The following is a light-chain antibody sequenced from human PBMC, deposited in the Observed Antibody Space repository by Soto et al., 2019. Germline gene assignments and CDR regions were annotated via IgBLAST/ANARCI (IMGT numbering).Light chain of an antibody. CDR1: HNIHSW. CDR2: AAS. V-gene: IGKV1-12*01. Sequence: DIQMTQSPSSVSAFVGDRVTITCRASHNIHSWLAWFQQKPGKAPKLLISAASSLQSGVPSRFRGSGSGSDFTLTLRSLQPEDFATYYCQQANSLPLTFGGGTEVEIK. CDR3: QQANSLPLT. J-gene: IGKJ4*01.